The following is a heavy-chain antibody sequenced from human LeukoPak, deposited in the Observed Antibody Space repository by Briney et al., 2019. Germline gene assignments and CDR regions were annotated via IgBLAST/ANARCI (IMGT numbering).Heavy chain of an antibody. CDR3: ARVGYNWNHFDY. CDR1: GGSISSYY. CDR2: FHTSGNT. J-gene: IGHJ4*02. Sequence: PSETLSLTCTVSGGSISSYYWSWIRQPAGKGLEWIGRFHTSGNTDYNPSLMSRVTMSVDTSKNQFSLKLNSVTAADTAVYYCARVGYNWNHFDYWGQGTLVTVSS. D-gene: IGHD1-20*01. V-gene: IGHV4-4*07.